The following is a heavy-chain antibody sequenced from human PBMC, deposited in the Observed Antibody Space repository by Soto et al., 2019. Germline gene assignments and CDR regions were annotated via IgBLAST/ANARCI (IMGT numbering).Heavy chain of an antibody. CDR1: GFTLSNYA. CDR3: ATFLLVGSFDI. CDR2: ISYDEINK. J-gene: IGHJ3*02. Sequence: PGGSLRLSCAASGFTLSNYAMHWVRQAPGKGLEWVAVISYDEINKYYADSVKGRFTISRDNSKNTLSLQMNTLRAEDTAVYYCATFLLVGSFDIWGQGTMVTVSS. D-gene: IGHD1-26*01. V-gene: IGHV3-30-3*01.